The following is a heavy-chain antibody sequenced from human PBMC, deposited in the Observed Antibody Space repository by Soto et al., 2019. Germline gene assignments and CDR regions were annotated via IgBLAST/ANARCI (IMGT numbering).Heavy chain of an antibody. CDR3: ARESPPMSGSHWSADAFDI. J-gene: IGHJ3*02. Sequence: GGSLRLSCAASGFTFSSYAMHWVRQAPGKGLEWVAVISYDGSNKYYADSVKGRFTISRDNSKNTLYLQMNSLRAEDTAVYYCARESPPMSGSHWSADAFDIWGQAPMVTVS. CDR2: ISYDGSNK. V-gene: IGHV3-30-3*01. CDR1: GFTFSSYA. D-gene: IGHD1-26*01.